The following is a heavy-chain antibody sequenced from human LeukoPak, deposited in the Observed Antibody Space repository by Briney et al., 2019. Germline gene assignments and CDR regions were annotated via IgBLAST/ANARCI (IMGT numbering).Heavy chain of an antibody. CDR3: AKGDVGYCSSTSCQLFDY. D-gene: IGHD2-2*01. J-gene: IGHJ4*02. V-gene: IGHV3-30*02. CDR1: GFTFSSYG. Sequence: GGSLRPSCAASGFTFSSYGMHWVRQAPGKGLEWVAFIRYDGSNKYYADSVKGRFTISRDNSKNTLYLQMNSLRAEDTAVYYCAKGDVGYCSSTSCQLFDYWGQGTLVTVSS. CDR2: IRYDGSNK.